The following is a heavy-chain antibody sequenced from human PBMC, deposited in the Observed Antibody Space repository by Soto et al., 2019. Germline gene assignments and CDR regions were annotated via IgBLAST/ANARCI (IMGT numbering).Heavy chain of an antibody. D-gene: IGHD6-13*01. V-gene: IGHV1-69*13. CDR3: ARGRIAAASTRGAFDI. Sequence: GASVKVSCKASGGTFSSYAISWVRQAPGQGLEWIGGIIPIFGTANYAQKFQGRVTITADESTSTAYMELSSLRSEDTAVYYCARGRIAAASTRGAFDIWGQGTLVTVSS. CDR1: GGTFSSYA. CDR2: IIPIFGTA. J-gene: IGHJ3*02.